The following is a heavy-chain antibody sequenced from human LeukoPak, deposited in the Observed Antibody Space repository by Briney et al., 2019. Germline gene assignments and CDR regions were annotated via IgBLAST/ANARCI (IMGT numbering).Heavy chain of an antibody. D-gene: IGHD7-27*01. CDR2: IFYSRST. Sequence: PTQTLSPTRTVDGGSITIISYYWGWLRHPPGKGLEWIRSIFYSRSTSYTPSLKTRVPITVDTSKNQFSLNLNSVTAADTAVYYCARRGSNCGPFDNWGQGTLVTVSS. CDR1: GGSITIISYY. J-gene: IGHJ4*02. V-gene: IGHV4-39*01. CDR3: ARRGSNCGPFDN.